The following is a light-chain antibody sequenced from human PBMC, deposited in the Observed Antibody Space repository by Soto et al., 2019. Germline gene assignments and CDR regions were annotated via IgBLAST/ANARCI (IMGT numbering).Light chain of an antibody. CDR1: SSDVGGYNF. CDR3: SSYTTSTTVV. CDR2: EVS. J-gene: IGLJ1*01. Sequence: QSVLTQPASVFGSPGQSITFSCTGTSSDVGGYNFVSWYQQPPGKAPNLMIYEVSSRPSGLSNRFSGSTSGNTASLTISGLQPEDEADYYCSSYTTSTTVVFGTGTKVTVL. V-gene: IGLV2-14*03.